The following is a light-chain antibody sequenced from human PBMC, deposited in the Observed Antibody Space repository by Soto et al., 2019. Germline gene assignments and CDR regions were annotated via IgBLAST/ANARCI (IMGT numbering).Light chain of an antibody. CDR1: SSDIGAYNY. Sequence: QSALTQPASVSGSPGQSITISCTGSSSDIGAYNYVSWFQQYPGKAPKLIISEVSNRPSGVSNRFSGSKSGTAASLTISGLQTEDEADYFCQSYDSTLSARYVFGTGTKLTVL. CDR2: EVS. CDR3: QSYDSTLSARYV. V-gene: IGLV2-14*01. J-gene: IGLJ1*01.